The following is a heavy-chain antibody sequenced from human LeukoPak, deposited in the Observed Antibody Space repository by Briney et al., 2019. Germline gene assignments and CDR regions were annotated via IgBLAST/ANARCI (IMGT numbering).Heavy chain of an antibody. CDR3: ARTYDFGRGPPGDAFDN. J-gene: IGHJ3*02. CDR1: GFTFSSYS. V-gene: IGHV3-48*01. Sequence: QTGGSLRLSCAASGFTFSSYSMNWVRQAPGKVPEWVSYIDARSGITYYADSVQGRFTISRDNAQESVFLQMNSLRADDTAVYYCARTYDFGRGPPGDAFDNWGPGTLVTVSS. D-gene: IGHD3-3*01. CDR2: IDARSGIT.